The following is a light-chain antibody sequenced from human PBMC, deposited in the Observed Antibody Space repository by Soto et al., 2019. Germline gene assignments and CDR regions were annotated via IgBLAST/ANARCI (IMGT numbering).Light chain of an antibody. J-gene: IGKJ2*01. V-gene: IGKV1-6*01. Sequence: ASQMTQSPSSLSASVGDRVTITCRASQGIRNDLGWYQQKPGKAPKLLIYAASTLQSGVPSRFSGSGSGKDFTLTISSLQPEDFATYYCLQEYNYPRTFGQGTKLEIK. CDR1: QGIRND. CDR3: LQEYNYPRT. CDR2: AAS.